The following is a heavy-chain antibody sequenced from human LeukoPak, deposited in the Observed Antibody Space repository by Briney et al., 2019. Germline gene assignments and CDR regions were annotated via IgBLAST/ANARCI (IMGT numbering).Heavy chain of an antibody. V-gene: IGHV3-23*01. CDR3: AKVPTTTVTTYYYYGMDV. D-gene: IGHD4-17*01. CDR1: GFTFSSYA. CDR2: ISGSGGST. J-gene: IGHJ6*02. Sequence: GGSLRLSCAASGFTFSSYAMSWVRQAPGKGLKWVSAISGSGGSTYYADSVKGRFTISRDNSKNTLYLQMNSLRAEDTAVYYCAKVPTTTVTTYYYYGMDVWGQGTTVTVSS.